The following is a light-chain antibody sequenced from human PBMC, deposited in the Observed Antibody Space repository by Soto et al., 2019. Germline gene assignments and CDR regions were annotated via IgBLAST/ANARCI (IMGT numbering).Light chain of an antibody. J-gene: IGLJ3*02. CDR3: AAWDDSLKGPV. Sequence: QSVLTQPPSTSGTPGQRVTMSCSGSSSNIGGNTVNWYQQFPGTAPKLLIYENNQRPSGVPDRFSGSKSGTSASLDISGLQSEDEADYHCAAWDDSLKGPVFGGGTKLTVL. V-gene: IGLV1-44*01. CDR1: SSNIGGNT. CDR2: ENN.